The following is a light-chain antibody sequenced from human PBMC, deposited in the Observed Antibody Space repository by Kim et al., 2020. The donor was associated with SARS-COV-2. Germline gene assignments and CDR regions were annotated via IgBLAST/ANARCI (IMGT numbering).Light chain of an antibody. CDR2: EVS. Sequence: DIVMTQTPLSLSVTPGQPASVSCKSSQSLLNSDGRTYVYWYVQKRGQSPQLVIYEVSSRFSGVPDRFSGSGSGTDFTLKISRVEAEDVGVNYCMQGRRSPMTFGQGTRLEIK. V-gene: IGKV2-29*02. CDR1: QSLLNSDGRTY. CDR3: MQGRRSPMT. J-gene: IGKJ5*01.